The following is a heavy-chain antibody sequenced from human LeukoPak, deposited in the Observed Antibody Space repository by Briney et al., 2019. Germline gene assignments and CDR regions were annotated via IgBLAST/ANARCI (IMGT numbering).Heavy chain of an antibody. Sequence: SETLSLTCAVYGGSFSGYYWSWIRQPPGKGLEWIGEINHSGSTNYNPSLKSRVTISVDTSKNQFSLKLSSVTAADTAVYYCARGPIMITFGGVIEPNDYCGQGTLVTVSS. CDR2: INHSGST. CDR1: GGSFSGYY. J-gene: IGHJ4*02. V-gene: IGHV4-34*01. CDR3: ARGPIMITFGGVIEPNDY. D-gene: IGHD3-16*02.